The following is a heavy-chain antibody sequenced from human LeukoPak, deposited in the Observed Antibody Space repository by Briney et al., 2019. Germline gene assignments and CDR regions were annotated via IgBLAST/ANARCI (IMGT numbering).Heavy chain of an antibody. Sequence: ASVKVSCKASGYTFTGQYLYWARQTPGPGLEWMGWINPKTGDTDSAQNFQGRVTMTRDTSITTVYMELSSLTSDDTAVYYCARGYYGMDVWGQGTTVTVSS. J-gene: IGHJ6*02. CDR3: ARGYYGMDV. CDR2: INPKTGDT. CDR1: GYTFTGQY. V-gene: IGHV1-2*02.